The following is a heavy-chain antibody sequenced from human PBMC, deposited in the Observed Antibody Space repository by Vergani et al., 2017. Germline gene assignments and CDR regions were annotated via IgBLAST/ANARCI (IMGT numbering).Heavy chain of an antibody. Sequence: QITLRESGPTLVKPTQTLTLTCTFSGFPLTTGGEGVGWIRQPPGRALEWLAFVYWNDDERYSPSLKSRVTITKDTSKNEVILTMATMDPVDTATYYCVHRLGYFDWDGAFDVWGRGTMVTVS. V-gene: IGHV2-5*01. D-gene: IGHD3-9*01. J-gene: IGHJ3*01. CDR1: GFPLTTGGEG. CDR3: VHRLGYFDWDGAFDV. CDR2: VYWNDDE.